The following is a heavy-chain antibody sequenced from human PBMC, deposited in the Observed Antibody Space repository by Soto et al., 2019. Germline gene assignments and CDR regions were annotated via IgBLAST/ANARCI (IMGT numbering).Heavy chain of an antibody. CDR1: GYTFTGYY. Sequence: ASVKVSCKASGYTFTGYYMHLVRQAPGQGLEWMGWVNPNSGGTNYAKKFQGRVTMTRDPSISTAYLELSRLRSDDTDVYSCARRSVLLWFGELSTTIYYYYYGMDVWGQGTTVTVSS. J-gene: IGHJ6*02. D-gene: IGHD3-10*01. CDR2: VNPNSGGT. V-gene: IGHV1-2*02. CDR3: ARRSVLLWFGELSTTIYYYYYGMDV.